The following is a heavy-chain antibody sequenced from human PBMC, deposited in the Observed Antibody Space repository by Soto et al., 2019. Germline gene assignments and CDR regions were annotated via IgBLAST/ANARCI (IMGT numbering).Heavy chain of an antibody. V-gene: IGHV3-11*01. J-gene: IGHJ6*02. CDR2: ITFSGNTV. CDR1: GFTFSDSY. CDR3: ARVSWREKYGMDV. Sequence: QGQLVESGGGLVKPGGSLRLSCAASGFTFSDSYMSWIRQAPGKGLEWISYITFSGNTVYYADSLKGRFTISRDNAKNSLYLQMNRLRAEDTAVYYCARVSWREKYGMDVWGQGTTVTVSS.